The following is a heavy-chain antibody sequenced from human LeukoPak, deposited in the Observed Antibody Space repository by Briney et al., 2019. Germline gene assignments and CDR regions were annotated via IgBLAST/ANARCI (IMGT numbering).Heavy chain of an antibody. V-gene: IGHV4-31*03. CDR3: ARAAWRGSNSRDAFDI. CDR2: IYYTGTT. D-gene: IGHD4/OR15-4a*01. Sequence: SETLSLTCTVSGDSISSGGDYWSLIRQHPGKGLEWIGYIYYTGTTYYNPSLKSRITISVDTSKNQFSLNLSSMTAADTAVYYCARAAWRGSNSRDAFDIWGQGTVVTVSS. CDR1: GDSISSGGDY. J-gene: IGHJ3*02.